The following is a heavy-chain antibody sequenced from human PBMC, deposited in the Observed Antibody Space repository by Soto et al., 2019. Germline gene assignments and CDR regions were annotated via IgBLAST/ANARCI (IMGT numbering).Heavy chain of an antibody. CDR1: GFTFSSYG. CDR3: AKDSDGDYVGNVDY. Sequence: HPGGSLRLSCAASGFTFSSYGMHWVRQAPGKGLEWVAVISYDGSNKYYADSVKGRFTISRDNSKNTLYLQMNSLRAEDTAVYYCAKDSDGDYVGNVDYWGQGTLVTVSS. V-gene: IGHV3-30*18. D-gene: IGHD4-17*01. CDR2: ISYDGSNK. J-gene: IGHJ4*02.